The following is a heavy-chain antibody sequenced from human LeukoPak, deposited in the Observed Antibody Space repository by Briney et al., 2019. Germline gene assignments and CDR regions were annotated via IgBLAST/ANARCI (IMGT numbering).Heavy chain of an antibody. J-gene: IGHJ6*03. CDR2: IYYSGST. CDR3: ARGAVAGNYYYYYMDV. D-gene: IGHD6-19*01. Sequence: SETLSLTCTVSGGSISSYYWSWIRQPPGKGLEWIGYIYYSGSTNYNPSLKSRVTISVDTSKNQFSLKLSSVTAADTAVYYCARGAVAGNYYYYYMDVWGKGTTVTVSS. V-gene: IGHV4-59*01. CDR1: GGSISSYY.